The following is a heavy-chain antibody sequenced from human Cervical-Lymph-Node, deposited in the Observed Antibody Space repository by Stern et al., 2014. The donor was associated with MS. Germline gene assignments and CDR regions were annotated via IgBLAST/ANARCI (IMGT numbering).Heavy chain of an antibody. Sequence: VQLVESGPGLVKPSETLSLTCTVSGGSVTSASHYWSWIRQPPGKGLEWIGDIYYSGRTNSHPSLKSRVTISVDTSKYQFSLKLSAVTAADTAVYYCARMYSSGWYDYWGQGTLVTVSS. D-gene: IGHD6-19*01. J-gene: IGHJ4*02. CDR1: GGSVTSASHY. CDR3: ARMYSSGWYDY. V-gene: IGHV4-61*01. CDR2: IYYSGRT.